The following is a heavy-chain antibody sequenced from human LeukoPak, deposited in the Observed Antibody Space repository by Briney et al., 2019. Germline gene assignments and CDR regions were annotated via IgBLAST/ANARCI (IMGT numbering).Heavy chain of an antibody. Sequence: GGSLRLSCAGSGFTVSSHYMSWVRQAPGKGLEWVSSISSGSNSISYADSLKGRFTISRDNAKNSLFLQMNSLRAEDTAVYYCARDRPDTPMVSDYWGQGTLVTVSS. D-gene: IGHD5-18*01. CDR3: ARDRPDTPMVSDY. J-gene: IGHJ4*02. CDR1: GFTVSSHY. CDR2: ISSGSNSI. V-gene: IGHV3-21*01.